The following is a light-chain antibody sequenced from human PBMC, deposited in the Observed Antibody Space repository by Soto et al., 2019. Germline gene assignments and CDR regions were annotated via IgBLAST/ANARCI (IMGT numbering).Light chain of an antibody. CDR3: QQYNVYSGT. CDR1: QSISSW. J-gene: IGKJ2*02. V-gene: IGKV1-5*03. Sequence: IQMTPSPSTLSASVGDRVTITCRASQSISSWLAWYQQKPGKAPKLLIYKASNLESGVPSRFSGSASGTEFTLTISSLQPDDLATYYCQQYNVYSGTFGQGTKLEIK. CDR2: KAS.